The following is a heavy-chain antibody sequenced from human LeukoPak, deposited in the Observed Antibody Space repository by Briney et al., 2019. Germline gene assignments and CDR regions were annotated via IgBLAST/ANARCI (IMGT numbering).Heavy chain of an antibody. V-gene: IGHV3-74*03. J-gene: IGHJ5*02. D-gene: IGHD3-9*01. CDR3: ARVPVSGYSWFDP. CDR2: INGDGRST. Sequence: QPGGSLRLSCAASGFTFTNFWMHWVRQTPGKGLVWVSRINGDGRSTTYADSVKGRSTISRDNAKNTLYLQMNSLRAEDTGVYYCARVPVSGYSWFDPWGQGTLVTVSS. CDR1: GFTFTNFW.